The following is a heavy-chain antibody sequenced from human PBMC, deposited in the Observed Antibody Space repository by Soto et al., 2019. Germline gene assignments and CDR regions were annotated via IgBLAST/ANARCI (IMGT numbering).Heavy chain of an antibody. Sequence: SETLSLTCTVSGGSISSYYWSWIRQPPGKGLEWIGYIYYSGSTNYNPSLKSRVTISVDTSKNQFSLKLSSVTAADTAVYYCARRGGDDYSNYYYYGMDVWGQGTTVTVSS. CDR1: GGSISSYY. CDR3: ARRGGDDYSNYYYYGMDV. D-gene: IGHD4-4*01. V-gene: IGHV4-59*08. CDR2: IYYSGST. J-gene: IGHJ6*02.